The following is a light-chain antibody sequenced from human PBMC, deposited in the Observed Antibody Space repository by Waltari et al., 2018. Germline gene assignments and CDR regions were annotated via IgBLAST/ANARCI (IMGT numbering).Light chain of an antibody. CDR3: STWDDSLNAWV. Sequence: QSVLTQPPSVSEAPRQRVTIPCSGRSSNIGKNGGNWYQPLPGEAPKLLIFFDDLLPSGVSDRFSGSKSGTSASLAISGLQPQDEADYYCSTWDDSLNAWVFGGGTKLTVL. J-gene: IGLJ3*02. CDR2: FDD. CDR1: SSNIGKNG. V-gene: IGLV1-36*01.